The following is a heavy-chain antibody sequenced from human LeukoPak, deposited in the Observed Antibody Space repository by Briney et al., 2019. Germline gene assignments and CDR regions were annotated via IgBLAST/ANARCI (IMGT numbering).Heavy chain of an antibody. CDR1: GGSISSYY. D-gene: IGHD3-10*01. Sequence: SETLSLTCTVSGGSISSYYWSWIRQPPGKGLEWIGYIYYSGSTNYNPSLKSRVPISVDTSKNRFSLKLSSVTAADAAVYYCARLLWFGEPHNWFDPWGQGTLVTVSS. CDR3: ARLLWFGEPHNWFDP. V-gene: IGHV4-59*01. J-gene: IGHJ5*02. CDR2: IYYSGST.